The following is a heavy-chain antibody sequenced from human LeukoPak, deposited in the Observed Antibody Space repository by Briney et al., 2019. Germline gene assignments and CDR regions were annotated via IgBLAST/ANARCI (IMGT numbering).Heavy chain of an antibody. CDR2: ISSSSSYI. D-gene: IGHD5-18*01. CDR1: GFTFSDFY. Sequence: PGGSLRLSCAASGFTFSDFYMSWIRQAPGKGLEWVSSISSSSSYIYYADSVKGRFTISRDNAKNSLYLQMNSLRAEDTAVYYCARDRGYSYGYGFDYWGQGTLVTVSS. V-gene: IGHV3-11*06. J-gene: IGHJ4*02. CDR3: ARDRGYSYGYGFDY.